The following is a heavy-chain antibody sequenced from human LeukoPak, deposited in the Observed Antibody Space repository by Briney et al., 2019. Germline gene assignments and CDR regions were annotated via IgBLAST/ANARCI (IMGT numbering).Heavy chain of an antibody. CDR1: GFTFSSYS. J-gene: IGHJ4*02. CDR3: ARDTYYYDSSGYFDY. CDR2: ISSSSSYT. Sequence: PGGSLRLSCAASGFTFSSYSMNWVRQAPGKGLEWVSYISSSSSYTNYADSVKGRFTISRDNAKNSLYLQMNSLRAEDTAVYYCARDTYYYDSSGYFDYWGQGTLVTVSS. V-gene: IGHV3-21*05. D-gene: IGHD3-22*01.